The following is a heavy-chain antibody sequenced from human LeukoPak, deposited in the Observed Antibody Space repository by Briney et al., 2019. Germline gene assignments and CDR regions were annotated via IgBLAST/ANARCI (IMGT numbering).Heavy chain of an antibody. CDR1: GFTLNSNY. J-gene: IGHJ4*02. V-gene: IGHV3-53*01. D-gene: IGHD3-10*01. Sequence: GGSLRLSCTASGFTLNSNYISWFRQAPGKGLEWDSIIYTTGTTFYADSVKGRFTISRDNSKNTLYLQMNSLRAEDTAVYYCARGFVRAFDYWGQGTLVTVSS. CDR2: IYTTGTT. CDR3: ARGFVRAFDY.